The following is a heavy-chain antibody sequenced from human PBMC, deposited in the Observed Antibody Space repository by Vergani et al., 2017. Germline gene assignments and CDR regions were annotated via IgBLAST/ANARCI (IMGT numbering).Heavy chain of an antibody. CDR3: TKGSRGYTGYFFDY. CDR1: GFTFSGYA. J-gene: IGHJ4*02. CDR2: VSGSSATP. V-gene: IGHV3-23*01. Sequence: EVQLLESGGGLVQPGGSLRLSCAASGFTFSGYAMSWVRQAPGKGLEWVSSVSGSSATPYYADSVKGRFIISRDNSKNTLHLQMNSLRADDTAVYYCTKGSRGYTGYFFDYWGQGTLATVSS. D-gene: IGHD5-12*01.